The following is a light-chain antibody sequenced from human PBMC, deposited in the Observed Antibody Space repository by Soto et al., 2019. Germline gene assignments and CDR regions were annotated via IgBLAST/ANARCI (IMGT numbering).Light chain of an antibody. J-gene: IGLJ2*01. CDR3: SSYAGSNNLV. CDR1: SSDVGYYNF. CDR2: EVS. Sequence: QSALTQPPSASGSPGQSVTISCTGTSSDVGYYNFVSWYQQHPGKAPKLMIYEVSKRPSGVPDRFSGSKSGNTASLTVSGLQAEDEADYYCSSYAGSNNLVFGGGTKLTVL. V-gene: IGLV2-8*01.